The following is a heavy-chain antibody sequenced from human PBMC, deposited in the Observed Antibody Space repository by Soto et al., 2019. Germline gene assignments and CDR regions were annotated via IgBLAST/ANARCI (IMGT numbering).Heavy chain of an antibody. CDR2: IYYSGST. J-gene: IGHJ4*02. V-gene: IGHV4-31*03. Sequence: PSETLSLTCTVSGGSISSGGYYWSWIRQHPGKGLEWIGYIYYSGSTYYNPSLKSRVTISVDTSKNQFSLKLSSVTAADTAVYYCARTAWFGEFPSVHYFDYWGQGTLVTVSS. CDR1: GGSISSGGYY. D-gene: IGHD3-10*01. CDR3: ARTAWFGEFPSVHYFDY.